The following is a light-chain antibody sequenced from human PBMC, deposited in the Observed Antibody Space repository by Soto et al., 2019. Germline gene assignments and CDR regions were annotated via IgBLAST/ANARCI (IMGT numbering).Light chain of an antibody. V-gene: IGKV1-12*01. J-gene: IGKJ4*01. CDR1: QGISSW. CDR2: TGS. Sequence: DLQMTQSPSSVSASVGDRVSITCRASQGISSWLAWCQQKPGRAPKLLIYTGSSLQSGVPSRFSGTGSGTAFTLTISSLQPEDVATYYCQQANSFPLTFDGGTKVEIK. CDR3: QQANSFPLT.